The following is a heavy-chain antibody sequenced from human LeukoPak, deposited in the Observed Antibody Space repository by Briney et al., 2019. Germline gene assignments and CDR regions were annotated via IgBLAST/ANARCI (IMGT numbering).Heavy chain of an antibody. J-gene: IGHJ4*02. Sequence: PSETLSLTCTVSGGSISSSSYYWGWIRQPPGKGLEWIGSIYYSGSTYYNPSLKSRVAISGDTSKNQFSLRLSSVTAADTAVYYCARGYYDILTGPTGFDYWGQGTLVTVSS. CDR3: ARGYYDILTGPTGFDY. V-gene: IGHV4-39*07. CDR2: IYYSGST. D-gene: IGHD3-9*01. CDR1: GGSISSSSYY.